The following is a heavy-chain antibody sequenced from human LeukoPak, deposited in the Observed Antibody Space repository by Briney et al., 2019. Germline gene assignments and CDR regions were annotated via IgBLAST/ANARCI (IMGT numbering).Heavy chain of an antibody. V-gene: IGHV1-69*04. CDR3: ARDFVPNYVWGSYRPTYYFDY. J-gene: IGHJ4*02. D-gene: IGHD3-16*02. CDR1: GGTFISYA. Sequence: SVKVSCKASGGTFISYAISWVRQAPGQGLEWMGRIIPILGIANYAQKFQGGVTITADKSTSTAYMELSSLRSEDTAVYYCARDFVPNYVWGSYRPTYYFDYWGQGTLVTVSS. CDR2: IIPILGIA.